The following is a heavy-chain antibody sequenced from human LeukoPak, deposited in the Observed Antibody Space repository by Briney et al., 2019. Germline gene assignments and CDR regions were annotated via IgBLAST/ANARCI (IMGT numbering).Heavy chain of an antibody. Sequence: PSETLSLTCTVSGGSISSYYWSWIRQPPGKGLEWIGYIYYSGSTNCNPSLKSRVTISVDTSKNQFSLKLSSVTAADTAVYYCARQTYYYDSSGAFDIWGQGTMVTVSS. CDR3: ARQTYYYDSSGAFDI. D-gene: IGHD3-22*01. CDR2: IYYSGST. CDR1: GGSISSYY. V-gene: IGHV4-59*08. J-gene: IGHJ3*02.